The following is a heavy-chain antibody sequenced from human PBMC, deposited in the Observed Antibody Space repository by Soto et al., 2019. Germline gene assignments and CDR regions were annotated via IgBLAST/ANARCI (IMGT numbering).Heavy chain of an antibody. D-gene: IGHD3-10*01. Sequence: ASVKVSCKASGYTFTSYAMNWVRQAPGQGLEWMGWINTNTGNPTYAQGFTGRFVFSLGTSVSTAYLQISSLKAGDTAVYYCAREVVRGVIGGYNWFDPWGQGTLVTVSS. J-gene: IGHJ5*02. CDR1: GYTFTSYA. CDR3: AREVVRGVIGGYNWFDP. CDR2: INTNTGNP. V-gene: IGHV7-4-1*02.